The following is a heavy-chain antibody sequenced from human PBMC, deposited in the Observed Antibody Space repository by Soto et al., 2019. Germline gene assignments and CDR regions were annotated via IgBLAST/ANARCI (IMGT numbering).Heavy chain of an antibody. CDR1: GGSISSGDYY. J-gene: IGHJ4*02. Sequence: SETLSLTCTVSGGSISSGDYYWSWIRQPPGKGLEWIGYIYYSGSTYYNPSLKSRVTISVDTSKNQFSLKLSSVTAADTAVYYCARGGGYSYGYFYYFDYWGQGTLVTVSS. V-gene: IGHV4-30-4*01. D-gene: IGHD5-18*01. CDR3: ARGGGYSYGYFYYFDY. CDR2: IYYSGST.